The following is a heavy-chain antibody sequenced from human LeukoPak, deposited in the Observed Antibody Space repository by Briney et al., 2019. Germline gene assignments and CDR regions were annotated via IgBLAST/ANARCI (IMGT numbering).Heavy chain of an antibody. CDR2: IKEDGSRN. CDR3: ARQVSCWYEAHPS. Sequence: PGGSLSLSCAVSGFSLSKYWMCWVRQAPGKGLEWVANIKEDGSRNHYVDSVKGRFTISRDNAKGSLYLQMNSLRAEDTAVYYCARQVSCWYEAHPSWGQETLVTVSS. V-gene: IGHV3-7*05. CDR1: GFSLSKYW. D-gene: IGHD6-19*01. J-gene: IGHJ5*02.